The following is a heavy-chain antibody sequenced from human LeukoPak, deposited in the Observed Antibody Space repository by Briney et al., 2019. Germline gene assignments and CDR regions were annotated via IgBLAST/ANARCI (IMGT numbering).Heavy chain of an antibody. D-gene: IGHD2-2*01. CDR1: GGSISSGSYY. CDR2: IYTSGST. J-gene: IGHJ4*02. CDR3: ARDHLPGYCSSTSCSQYYFDY. V-gene: IGHV4-61*02. Sequence: SETLSLTCTVSGGSISSGSYYWSWIRQPAGKGLEWIGRIYTSGSTNYNPSLKSRVTISVDTSKNQFSLKLSSVTAADTAVYYCARDHLPGYCSSTSCSQYYFDYWGQGTLVTVSS.